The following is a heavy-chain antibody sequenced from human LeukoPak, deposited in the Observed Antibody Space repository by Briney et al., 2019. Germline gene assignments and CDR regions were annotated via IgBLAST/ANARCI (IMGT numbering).Heavy chain of an antibody. J-gene: IGHJ3*02. CDR1: GYTFTSYG. CDR2: ISAYNGNT. CDR3: ARDTYYPGAFDI. D-gene: IGHD3-22*01. V-gene: IGHV1-18*01. Sequence: ASVKVSCKASGYTFTSYGISWVRQAPGQGLEWMGWISAYNGNTNYAQKLQGRVTMTTDTSTSTAYMELSSLRSEDTAVYYCARDTYYPGAFDIWGQGTMVTVSS.